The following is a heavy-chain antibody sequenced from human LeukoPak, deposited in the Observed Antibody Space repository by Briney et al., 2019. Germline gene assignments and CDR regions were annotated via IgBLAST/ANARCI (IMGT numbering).Heavy chain of an antibody. CDR3: ARERYYYYYYMDV. CDR2: INWNGGST. J-gene: IGHJ6*03. Sequence: PGGSLRLSCAASGFTFSSYGMSWVRQAPGKGLEWVSGINWNGGSTGYADSVKGRFTISRDNAKNSLYLQMNSLRAEDTALYYCARERYYYYYYMDVWGKGTTVTVSS. CDR1: GFTFSSYG. V-gene: IGHV3-20*04.